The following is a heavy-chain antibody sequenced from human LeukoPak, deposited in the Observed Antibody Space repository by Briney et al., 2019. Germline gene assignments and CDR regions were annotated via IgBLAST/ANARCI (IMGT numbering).Heavy chain of an antibody. J-gene: IGHJ4*02. CDR3: ARSLDPYCSGGSCYSDFDH. Sequence: ESGPTLVKPTQTLTPTCTFSGFSRSTRGVGVGWIRQPPGKALEWLALMYWNEDKRYSPSLKSRLTITKDTSKNQVVLTMNNMDPADTATYYCARSLDPYCSGGSCYSDFDHWGQGTLVTVSS. CDR1: GFSRSTRGVG. CDR2: MYWNEDK. D-gene: IGHD2-15*01. V-gene: IGHV2-5*01.